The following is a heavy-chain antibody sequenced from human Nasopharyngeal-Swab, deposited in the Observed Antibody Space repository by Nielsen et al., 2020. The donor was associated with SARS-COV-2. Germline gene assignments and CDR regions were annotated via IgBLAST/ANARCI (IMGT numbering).Heavy chain of an antibody. CDR3: ARGSLTGYTRYYYYGLDV. V-gene: IGHV3-30*03. Sequence: VRQAPGKGLEWVAVISYDGSNKYYADSVKGRFTISRDNSKNTLYLQMNSLRSDDTAVYYCARGSLTGYTRYYYYGLDVWGQGTTVTVSS. CDR2: ISYDGSNK. D-gene: IGHD3-9*01. J-gene: IGHJ6*02.